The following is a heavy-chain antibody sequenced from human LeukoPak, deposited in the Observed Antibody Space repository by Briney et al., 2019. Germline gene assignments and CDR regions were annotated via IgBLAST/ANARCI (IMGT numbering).Heavy chain of an antibody. CDR2: FSGSGGRT. D-gene: IGHD2-2*01. CDR1: GFTFSTYA. J-gene: IGHJ4*02. V-gene: IGHV3-23*01. CDR3: AKVTSSYNYFDY. Sequence: PGGSLRLSCAASGFTFSTYAMSWVRQAPGKGLEWVSTFSGSGGRTLYADPVKGRFVISRDNSKNTLCLQMNSLRAEDTAVYYCAKVTSSYNYFDYWGQGAPVTVSS.